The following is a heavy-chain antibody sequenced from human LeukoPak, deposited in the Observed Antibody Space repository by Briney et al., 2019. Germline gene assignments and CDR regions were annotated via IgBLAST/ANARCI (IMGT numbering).Heavy chain of an antibody. CDR2: ISGSGEST. V-gene: IGHV3-23*01. J-gene: IGHJ4*02. CDR3: AKLRDSSSWSPSDF. D-gene: IGHD6-13*01. CDR1: GFTFSSYA. Sequence: PGGSLRLSCAASGFTFSSYAMSWVRQAPGQGLEWVSGISGSGESTYYADSVKGRFTISRDNSKNTLYLQMNSLRAEDTAVYYCAKLRDSSSWSPSDFWGQGTLVSVSS.